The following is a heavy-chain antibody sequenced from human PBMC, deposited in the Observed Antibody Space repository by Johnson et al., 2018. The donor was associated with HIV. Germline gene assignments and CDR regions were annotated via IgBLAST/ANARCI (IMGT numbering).Heavy chain of an antibody. D-gene: IGHD5-12*01. J-gene: IGHJ3*02. Sequence: QVQLVESGGGLVKPGGSQRLSCAASGFIFSDYYMTWIRQAPGKGLEWVSYISSNGGSTYYANSVKGRFTISRDNANSSLYLQMNSLRVEDTAVYYCARGQTAYSGYDVPLDIWGQGTMVTVSS. CDR2: ISSNGGST. CDR1: GFIFSDYY. V-gene: IGHV3-11*04. CDR3: ARGQTAYSGYDVPLDI.